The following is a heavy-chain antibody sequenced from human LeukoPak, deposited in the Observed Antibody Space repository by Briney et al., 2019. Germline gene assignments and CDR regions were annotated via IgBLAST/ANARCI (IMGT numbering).Heavy chain of an antibody. J-gene: IGHJ5*02. CDR3: ARQFHDRNWFDP. Sequence: GASVKVSCKASGYSFSSYYMHWVRQAPGQGLEWMGIINPSGGSTSYAQKFQGRVTMTRDTSTSTVYMELSSLRSEDTVVYYCARQFHDRNWFDPWGQGNPGHRLL. CDR1: GYSFSSYY. V-gene: IGHV1-46*01. CDR2: INPSGGST. D-gene: IGHD6-19*01.